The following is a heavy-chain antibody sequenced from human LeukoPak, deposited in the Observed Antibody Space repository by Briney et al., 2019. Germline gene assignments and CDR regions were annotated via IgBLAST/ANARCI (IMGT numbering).Heavy chain of an antibody. J-gene: IGHJ4*02. Sequence: AAVKVSCKASGYTFTTFYMHWVRQAPGQGLEWVGIINPSSGSTSYAQKFQGRVTMTRDTSTSTVYMELSSLRSEDTAVYYCARVAWANYYDIYFDYWGQGTLLTVSS. D-gene: IGHD3-22*01. CDR2: INPSSGST. CDR3: ARVAWANYYDIYFDY. V-gene: IGHV1-46*01. CDR1: GYTFTTFY.